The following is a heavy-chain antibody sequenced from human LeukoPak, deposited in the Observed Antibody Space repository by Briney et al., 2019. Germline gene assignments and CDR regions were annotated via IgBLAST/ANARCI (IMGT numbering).Heavy chain of an antibody. Sequence: SETLSLTCTVSGDSFTSVTDYWTWIRQPPGKGLEWIASGDYSGGTYYNPSPESRVAISADMSKNQIFLKLTSVTGADTAVYYCARHDYDFWSGYPFDYWGQGTLVTVSS. J-gene: IGHJ4*02. V-gene: IGHV4-39*01. CDR1: GDSFTSVTDY. CDR3: ARHDYDFWSGYPFDY. CDR2: GDYSGGT. D-gene: IGHD3-3*01.